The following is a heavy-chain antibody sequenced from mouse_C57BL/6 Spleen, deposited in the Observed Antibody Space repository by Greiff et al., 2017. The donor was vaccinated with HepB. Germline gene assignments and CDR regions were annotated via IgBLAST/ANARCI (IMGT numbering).Heavy chain of an antibody. V-gene: IGHV6-3*01. D-gene: IGHD1-1*01. CDR1: GFTFSNYW. J-gene: IGHJ1*03. CDR2: IRLKSDNYAT. CDR3: TAGSSSFDV. Sequence: EVQLMESGGGLVQPGGSMKLSCVASGFTFSNYWMNWVRQSPEKGLEWVAQIRLKSDNYATHYAESVKGRFTISRDDSKSSVYLQMNNLRAEDTGIYYCTAGSSSFDVWGTGTTVTVSS.